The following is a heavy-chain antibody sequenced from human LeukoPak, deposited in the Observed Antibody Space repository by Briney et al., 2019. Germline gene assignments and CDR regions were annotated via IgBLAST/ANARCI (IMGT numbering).Heavy chain of an antibody. CDR2: IIPILGIA. J-gene: IGHJ4*02. V-gene: IGHV1-69*04. CDR1: GGTFSSYA. Sequence: SVKVSCKASGGTFSSYAISWVRQAPGQGLEWMGRIIPILGIANYAQKFQGRVTITADKSTSTAYMELSSLRSEDTAVYHCASTSIGTYYYDSSGYYYYYWGRGTLVTVSS. CDR3: ASTSIGTYYYDSSGYYYYY. D-gene: IGHD3-22*01.